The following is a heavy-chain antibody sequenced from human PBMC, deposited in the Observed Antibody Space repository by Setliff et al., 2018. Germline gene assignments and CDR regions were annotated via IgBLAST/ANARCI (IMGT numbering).Heavy chain of an antibody. Sequence: ASVKVSCKASGYTFTNYGFHWVRQAPGQGLEWMAMIITSTGKTSYAQRFQGRVTVTTDTYTGTGYMELRSLRSDDTAMYFYARFGGSCSSSSCYASDLWGQGTMVTVSS. CDR2: IITSTGKT. CDR3: ARFGGSCSSSSCYASDL. V-gene: IGHV1-18*01. CDR1: GYTFTNYG. J-gene: IGHJ3*01. D-gene: IGHD2-2*01.